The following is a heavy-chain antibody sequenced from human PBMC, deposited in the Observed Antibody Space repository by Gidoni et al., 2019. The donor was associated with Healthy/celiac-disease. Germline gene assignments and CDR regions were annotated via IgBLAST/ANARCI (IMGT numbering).Heavy chain of an antibody. V-gene: IGHV3-9*01. Sequence: EVQLVESGGGLVQPGRSLRLSCAASGFTFDDYAMHWVRQAPGKGLEWVSGISWNSGSIGYADSVKGRFTISRDNAKNSLYLQMNSLRAEDTALYYCAKDTSGSMVRGRMDVWGQGTTVTVSS. D-gene: IGHD3-10*01. CDR2: ISWNSGSI. J-gene: IGHJ6*02. CDR1: GFTFDDYA. CDR3: AKDTSGSMVRGRMDV.